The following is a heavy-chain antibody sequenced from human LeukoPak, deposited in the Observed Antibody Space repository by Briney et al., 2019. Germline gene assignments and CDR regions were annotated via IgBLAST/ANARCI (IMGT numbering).Heavy chain of an antibody. J-gene: IGHJ4*02. CDR2: INAGNGNT. CDR1: GYTFTSYA. D-gene: IGHD4/OR15-4a*01. V-gene: IGHV1-3*01. CDR3: ARDPSIRRLYYFDY. Sequence: ASVKVSCKASGYTFTSYAMHWVRQAPGQRLEWMGRINAGNGNTKYSQKFQGRVTITRDTSASTAYMELSSLRSEDTAVYYCARDPSIRRLYYFDYWGQGTLVTVSS.